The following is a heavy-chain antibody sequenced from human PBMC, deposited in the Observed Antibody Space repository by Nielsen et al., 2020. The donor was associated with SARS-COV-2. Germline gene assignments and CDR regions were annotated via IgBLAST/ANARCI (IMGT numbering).Heavy chain of an antibody. CDR2: INTNTGNP. J-gene: IGHJ4*02. CDR1: GYTFTNYA. CDR3: ARGSNGYDTSGFDY. V-gene: IGHV7-4-1*02. Sequence: ASVKVSCKASGYTFTNYAMNWVRQAPGQGLEWMGWINTNTGNPMYAQGFTGRFVFSLGTSVSTAYLQISSLRAEDTALYYCARGSNGYDTSGFDYWGQGTLATVSS. D-gene: IGHD3-22*01.